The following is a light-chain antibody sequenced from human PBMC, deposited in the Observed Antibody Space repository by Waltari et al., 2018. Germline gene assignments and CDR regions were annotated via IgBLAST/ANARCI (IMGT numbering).Light chain of an antibody. CDR2: MNS. CDR1: TSNIGQTY. Sequence: QSVLTQPPSASGTPGQRVTISCSGGTSNIGQTYVFWLQQLPGTAPKVLIYMNSARPSGVPDRFSGSTAGTSASLAISGLRSEDEADYYCAAWDASLHAWLFGGGTKLTV. V-gene: IGLV1-47*01. CDR3: AAWDASLHAWL. J-gene: IGLJ3*02.